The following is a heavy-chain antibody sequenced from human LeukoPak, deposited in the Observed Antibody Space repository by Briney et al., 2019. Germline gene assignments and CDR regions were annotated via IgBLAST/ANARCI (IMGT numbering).Heavy chain of an antibody. Sequence: SGGSLRLSCGASGFTFSTYGMSWVRQAPGKGLEWVSAISSSGGNTYYADSVKGRFTISRDNSKNTLYLQMNSLRAEDTAVYYCARKGYDSSGYYYYYYMDVWGKGTTVTISS. J-gene: IGHJ6*03. CDR3: ARKGYDSSGYYYYYYMDV. CDR1: GFTFSTYG. CDR2: ISSSGGNT. V-gene: IGHV3-23*01. D-gene: IGHD3-22*01.